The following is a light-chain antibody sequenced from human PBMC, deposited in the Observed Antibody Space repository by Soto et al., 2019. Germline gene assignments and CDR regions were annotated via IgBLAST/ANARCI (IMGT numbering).Light chain of an antibody. J-gene: IGKJ1*01. Sequence: EIVLTQSPGTLSLSVGERATLSRRASQSVSSAYLAWYQHKPGQPPTLLIYAASSRVTGIPDRFSGSGSGTDFTLTISRLEPEDFAVYYCQQYGSSSTWTFGQGTKVEIK. CDR2: AAS. CDR3: QQYGSSSTWT. CDR1: QSVSSAY. V-gene: IGKV3-20*01.